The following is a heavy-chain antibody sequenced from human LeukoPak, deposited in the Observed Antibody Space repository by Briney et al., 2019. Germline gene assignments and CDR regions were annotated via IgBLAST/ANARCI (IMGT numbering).Heavy chain of an antibody. Sequence: PGGSLRLSCAASGFTFSDNYMSWIRQAPGKGLEWVSYISSSSSYTNYADSVKGRFTISRDNDKNSLYLQMNSLRAEDTAVYYCARDYYYDSSGYTDAFDIWGQGTMVTVSS. D-gene: IGHD3-22*01. CDR2: ISSSSSYT. V-gene: IGHV3-11*05. CDR1: GFTFSDNY. J-gene: IGHJ3*02. CDR3: ARDYYYDSSGYTDAFDI.